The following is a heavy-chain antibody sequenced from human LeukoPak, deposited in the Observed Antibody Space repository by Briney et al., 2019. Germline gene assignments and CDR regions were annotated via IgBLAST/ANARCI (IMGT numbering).Heavy chain of an antibody. V-gene: IGHV3-30*04. Sequence: PGGSLRLSCAASGFTFSSYAMHWVRQAPGKGLEWVAVISYDGSNKYYADSVRGRFTISRDNSKNTLYLQMNSLRAEDTAVYYCARLRSSGTDYWGQGTLVTVST. CDR3: ARLRSSGTDY. CDR2: ISYDGSNK. D-gene: IGHD6-19*01. CDR1: GFTFSSYA. J-gene: IGHJ4*02.